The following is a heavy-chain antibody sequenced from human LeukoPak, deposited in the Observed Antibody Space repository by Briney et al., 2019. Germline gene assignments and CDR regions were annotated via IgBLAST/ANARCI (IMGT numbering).Heavy chain of an antibody. D-gene: IGHD4-17*01. J-gene: IGHJ5*02. CDR2: ISAYNGNT. Sequence: ASVKVSCKASGGTFSSYAISWVRQAPGQGLEWMGWISAYNGNTNYAQKLQGRVTMTTDTSTSTAYMELRSLRSDDTAVYYCARDRVTVTTNNWFDPWGQGTLVTVSS. CDR3: ARDRVTVTTNNWFDP. CDR1: GGTFSSYA. V-gene: IGHV1-18*01.